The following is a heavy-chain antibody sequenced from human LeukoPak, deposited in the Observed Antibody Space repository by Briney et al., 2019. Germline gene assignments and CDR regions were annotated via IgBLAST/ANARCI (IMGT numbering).Heavy chain of an antibody. CDR1: GFTFSSYA. D-gene: IGHD6-6*01. V-gene: IGHV3-48*01. CDR3: ARESSEYSSSPGFYYYYMDV. Sequence: GGSLRLSCAASGFTFSSYAMNWVRQAPGKGLEWVSYIDTGTSTIYYADSVKGRFTISRDNSKNTLYLQMNSLRAEDTAVYYCARESSEYSSSPGFYYYYMDVWGKGTTVTVSS. J-gene: IGHJ6*03. CDR2: IDTGTSTI.